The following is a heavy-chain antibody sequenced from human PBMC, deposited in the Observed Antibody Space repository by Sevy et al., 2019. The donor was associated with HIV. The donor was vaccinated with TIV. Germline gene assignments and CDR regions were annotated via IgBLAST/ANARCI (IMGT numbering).Heavy chain of an antibody. CDR2: IKQDGSEK. CDR3: ARETSGGNSF. V-gene: IGHV3-7*01. J-gene: IGHJ4*02. D-gene: IGHD1-1*01. CDR1: GFTFSSFW. Sequence: GGSLRLSCAASGFTFSSFWMHWVRQAPGKGLEWVANIKQDGSEKYYVHSVKGRFTISRDNAKNSLYLQMNSLRAEDTAVYYCARETSGGNSFWGQGTLVTVSS.